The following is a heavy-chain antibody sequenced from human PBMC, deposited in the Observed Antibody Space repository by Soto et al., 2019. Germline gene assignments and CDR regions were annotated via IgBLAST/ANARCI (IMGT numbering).Heavy chain of an antibody. CDR3: VTGGRNWGAFDF. Sequence: VQLLESGGDLVQPGGSLRLSCVASGFILNNYAMSWVRQAPGKGVEWVSTIGGTDGDSDGVPWYEDSVKGRFTISGDSSANTLFLHMGNLRAEDSALYYCVTGGRNWGAFDFWGQGTTVVVSS. V-gene: IGHV3-23*01. CDR1: GFILNNYA. D-gene: IGHD7-27*01. CDR2: IGGTDGDSDGVP. J-gene: IGHJ3*01.